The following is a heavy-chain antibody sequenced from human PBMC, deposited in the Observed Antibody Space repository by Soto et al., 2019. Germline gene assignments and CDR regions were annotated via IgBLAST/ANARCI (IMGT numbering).Heavy chain of an antibody. CDR3: ARDLGGYDLYGPDT. CDR1: GYTFTDSS. Sequence: EAAVKVSCKTSGYTFTDSSMHWVRQAPGQGLEWMGWINLNSGDTNYAEKFRGRVTMTRDTSIITAYMELTRLKSDDTAVYYCARDLGGYDLYGPDTWGQGTLVTVSS. V-gene: IGHV1-2*02. D-gene: IGHD5-12*01. J-gene: IGHJ5*02. CDR2: INLNSGDT.